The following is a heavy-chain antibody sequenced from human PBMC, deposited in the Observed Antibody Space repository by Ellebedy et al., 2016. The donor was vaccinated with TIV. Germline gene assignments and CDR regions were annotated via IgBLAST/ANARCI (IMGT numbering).Heavy chain of an antibody. Sequence: PGGSLRLSCAASGFTFSSYSMNWVRQAPGKGLEWLAYISSSGRTTYYADSVKGRFTISRDNAKNSLYLQLSYLRADDTAVYYCARVPPFGIREAPIWGQGTLVTASS. J-gene: IGHJ4*02. V-gene: IGHV3-48*04. CDR1: GFTFSSYS. CDR3: ARVPPFGIREAPI. CDR2: ISSSGRTT. D-gene: IGHD3-10*01.